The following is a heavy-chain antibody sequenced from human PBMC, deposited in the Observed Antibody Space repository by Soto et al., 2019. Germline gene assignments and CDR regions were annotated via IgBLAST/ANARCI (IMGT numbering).Heavy chain of an antibody. CDR2: IYYSGST. D-gene: IGHD4-17*01. J-gene: IGHJ4*02. CDR1: GGSISSYY. CDR3: ARDYGDPLQLDY. Sequence: QVQLQESGPGLVKPSETLSLTCTVSGGSISSYYWSWIRQPPGKGLEWIGYIYYSGSTNYNPSLKSRXIIXVXKTKHQFSLQLSSVTAADTAVYYCARDYGDPLQLDYWGQGTLVTVSS. V-gene: IGHV4-59*01.